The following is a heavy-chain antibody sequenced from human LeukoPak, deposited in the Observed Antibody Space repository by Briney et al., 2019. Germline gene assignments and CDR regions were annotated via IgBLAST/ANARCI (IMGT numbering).Heavy chain of an antibody. CDR3: ARVYYGSGSYLEGFDY. V-gene: IGHV3-20*01. CDR2: INWNGGST. CDR1: GFTFYDYG. D-gene: IGHD3-10*01. J-gene: IGHJ4*02. Sequence: GGCLRLSCADSGFTFYDYGMSWVRHAPGGGVEWVSGINWNGGSTGYADSVKGGFTISRDNAKNSLYLRMNSLRAEDTALYHCARVYYGSGSYLEGFDYWGQGTLVTVSS.